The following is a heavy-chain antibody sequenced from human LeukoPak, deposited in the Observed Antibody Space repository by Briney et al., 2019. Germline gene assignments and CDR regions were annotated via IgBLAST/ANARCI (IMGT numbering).Heavy chain of an antibody. V-gene: IGHV3-48*01. CDR2: ISSSSSTI. Sequence: GGSLRLSCAASGFTFSSYSMNWVRQAPGKGLEWVSCISSSSSTIYYADSVKGRFTISRDNAKNSLYLQMNSLRAEDTAVYYCAREGITMIVVPHAFDIWGQGTMVTVYS. J-gene: IGHJ3*02. CDR1: GFTFSSYS. D-gene: IGHD3-22*01. CDR3: AREGITMIVVPHAFDI.